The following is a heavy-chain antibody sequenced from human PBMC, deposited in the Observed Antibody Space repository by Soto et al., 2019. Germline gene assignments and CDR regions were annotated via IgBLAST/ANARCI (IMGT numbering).Heavy chain of an antibody. CDR3: ARHWTAAGPHYYYYYGMDV. CDR2: IYPGDSDT. V-gene: IGHV5-51*01. J-gene: IGHJ6*02. Sequence: LGESLKISCKGSGYSFTSYWIGWVRQMPGKGLEWMGIIYPGDSDTRYSPSFQGQVTISADKSISTAYLQWSSLKASDTAMYYCARHWTAAGPHYYYYYGMDVWGQGTTVTVSS. CDR1: GYSFTSYW. D-gene: IGHD6-13*01.